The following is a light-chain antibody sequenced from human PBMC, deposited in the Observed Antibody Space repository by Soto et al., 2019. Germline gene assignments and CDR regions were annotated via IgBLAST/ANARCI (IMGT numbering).Light chain of an antibody. Sequence: KPLSQSPSFVSASVGDTVTITCRASQALSNYLAWYQQKPGKAPDLLIYSASTLQSGVPSRFSGSGSETEFSLTIRALQPEDFATYYCQQLSRYPLTFGGGTKVDIK. CDR2: SAS. J-gene: IGKJ4*01. CDR3: QQLSRYPLT. CDR1: QALSNY. V-gene: IGKV1-9*01.